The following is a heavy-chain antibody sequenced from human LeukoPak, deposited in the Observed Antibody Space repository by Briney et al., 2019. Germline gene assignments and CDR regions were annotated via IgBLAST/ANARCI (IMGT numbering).Heavy chain of an antibody. V-gene: IGHV4-34*01. CDR2: INHSGST. CDR1: GGSFSGYY. J-gene: IGHJ6*02. D-gene: IGHD2-15*01. CDR3: ARGRIRTGYCSGGSCYYSYGMDV. Sequence: SETLSLTCAVYGGSFSGYYWSWIRQPPGKGLEWIGEINHSGSTNYNPSLKSRVTISVDTPKNQFSLKLSSVTAADTAVYYCARGRIRTGYCSGGSCYYSYGMDVWGQGTTVTVSS.